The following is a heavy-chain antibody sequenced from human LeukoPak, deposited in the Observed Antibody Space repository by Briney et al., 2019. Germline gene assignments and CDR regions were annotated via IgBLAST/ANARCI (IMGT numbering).Heavy chain of an antibody. CDR3: ARGPAGGGILWFGESHDGYYFDY. Sequence: SETLSLTCTVSGGSISSYYWSWIRQPAGKGLEWIGRIYTSGSTNYNPSLKSRVTMSVDTSKNQFSLKLSSVTAADTAVYYCARGPAGGGILWFGESHDGYYFDYWGQGTLVTVSS. CDR2: IYTSGST. CDR1: GGSISSYY. V-gene: IGHV4-4*07. D-gene: IGHD3-10*01. J-gene: IGHJ4*02.